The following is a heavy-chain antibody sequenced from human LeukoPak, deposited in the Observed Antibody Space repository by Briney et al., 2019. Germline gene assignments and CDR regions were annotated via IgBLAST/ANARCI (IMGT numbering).Heavy chain of an antibody. CDR3: AKLGIGFGEFDQTYYMDV. CDR2: ISGSGGST. J-gene: IGHJ6*03. V-gene: IGHV3-23*01. Sequence: GGSLRLSCAASGFTFSSYAMSWVRQAPGKGLEWVSAISGSGGSTYYADSVKGRFTISRDNSKSTLYLQMNSLRAEDTAVYYCAKLGIGFGEFDQTYYMDVWGKGTTVTVSS. D-gene: IGHD3-10*01. CDR1: GFTFSSYA.